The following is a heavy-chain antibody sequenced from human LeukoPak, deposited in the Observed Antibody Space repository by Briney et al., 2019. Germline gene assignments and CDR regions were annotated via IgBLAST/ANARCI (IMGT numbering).Heavy chain of an antibody. D-gene: IGHD3-22*01. V-gene: IGHV3-7*01. CDR2: IKEGGGEK. CDR1: GFTFSSYG. CDR3: ARKSPAYYYGSSGYYKDYYFDY. Sequence: GGSLRLSCAASGFTFSSYGMSWVRQAPGKGLEWVANIKEGGGEKYYVDSVKGRFTISRDNAKNSLYLQMNSLRAEDTAVYYCARKSPAYYYGSSGYYKDYYFDYWGQGTLVTVSS. J-gene: IGHJ4*02.